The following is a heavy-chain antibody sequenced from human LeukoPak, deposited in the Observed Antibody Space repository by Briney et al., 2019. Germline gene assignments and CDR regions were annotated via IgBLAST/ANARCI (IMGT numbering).Heavy chain of an antibody. CDR1: GFTFSIYW. J-gene: IGHJ6*03. Sequence: PGGSLRLSCAASGFTFSIYWMSWVRPAPGKGREWVANIKQDGIEKYYADSVKGRFTISRDNAKISLYLEMNGLRAEDTAVYYGARDLGYSYGLYYYYYMDVWGKGTTVTVSS. CDR2: IKQDGIEK. V-gene: IGHV3-7*01. CDR3: ARDLGYSYGLYYYYYMDV. D-gene: IGHD5-18*01.